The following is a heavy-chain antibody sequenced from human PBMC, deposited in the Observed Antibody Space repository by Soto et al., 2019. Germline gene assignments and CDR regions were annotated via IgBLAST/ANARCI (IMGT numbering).Heavy chain of an antibody. D-gene: IGHD3-16*01. Sequence: QLQLQESGPGLVKPSETLSLTCTVSGGSISSSSYYWGWIRQPPGKGLEWIGSIYYSGSTYYNPSLKSRVTISVATSKNQFSLKLSSVTAADTAVYYCARQGGFLDPDAFDIWGQGTMVTVSS. V-gene: IGHV4-39*01. J-gene: IGHJ3*02. CDR2: IYYSGST. CDR1: GGSISSSSYY. CDR3: ARQGGFLDPDAFDI.